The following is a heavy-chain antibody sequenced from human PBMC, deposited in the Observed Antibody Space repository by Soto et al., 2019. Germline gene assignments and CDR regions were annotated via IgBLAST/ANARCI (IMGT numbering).Heavy chain of an antibody. V-gene: IGHV3-48*01. CDR2: ISSSSSTI. D-gene: IGHD2-15*01. Sequence: PGGSLRLSCAASGFTFSSYSMNWVRQAPGKGLEWVSYISSSSSTIYYADSVKGRFTISRDNAKNSLYLQMNSLRAEDTAVYYCARRDCSGGSCYSLYYYYYMDVWGKGTTVTVSS. CDR1: GFTFSSYS. J-gene: IGHJ6*03. CDR3: ARRDCSGGSCYSLYYYYYMDV.